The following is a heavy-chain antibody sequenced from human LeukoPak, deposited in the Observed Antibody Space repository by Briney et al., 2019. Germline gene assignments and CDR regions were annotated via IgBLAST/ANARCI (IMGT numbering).Heavy chain of an antibody. J-gene: IGHJ4*02. D-gene: IGHD3-22*01. CDR2: IYYSGST. CDR3: ARELYYDSSTDY. Sequence: SETLSLTCAVYGGSFSGYYWSWIRQPPGKGLEWIGYIYYSGSTNYNPSLKSRVTISVDTSKNQFSLKLSSVTAADTAVYYCARELYYDSSTDYWGQGTLVTVSS. CDR1: GGSFSGYY. V-gene: IGHV4-59*01.